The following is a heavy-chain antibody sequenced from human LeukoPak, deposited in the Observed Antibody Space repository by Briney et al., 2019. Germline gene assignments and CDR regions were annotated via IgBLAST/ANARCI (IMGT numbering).Heavy chain of an antibody. V-gene: IGHV4-61*02. CDR3: ARGTTMVRGVILDY. J-gene: IGHJ4*02. D-gene: IGHD3-10*01. CDR1: GGSISSGSYY. Sequence: PSETLSLTCTVSGGSISSGSYYWSWIRQPAGKGLEWIGRIYTSGSTNYNPSLKSRVTISVDTSKNQFSLKLSSVTAADTAVYCCARGTTMVRGVILDYWGQGTLVTVSS. CDR2: IYTSGST.